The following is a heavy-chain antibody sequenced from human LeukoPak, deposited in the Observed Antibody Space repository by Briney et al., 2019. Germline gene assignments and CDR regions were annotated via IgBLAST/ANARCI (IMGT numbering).Heavy chain of an antibody. Sequence: GRSLRLSCAASGFTFSSYGMHWVRQAPGKGLEWVAVISYDGSNKYYADSVKGRFTISRDNSKNTLYLRMNSLRAEDTAVYYCAKDKGLGYSYGSDYWGQGTLVTVSS. J-gene: IGHJ4*02. CDR3: AKDKGLGYSYGSDY. CDR2: ISYDGSNK. V-gene: IGHV3-30*18. CDR1: GFTFSSYG. D-gene: IGHD5-18*01.